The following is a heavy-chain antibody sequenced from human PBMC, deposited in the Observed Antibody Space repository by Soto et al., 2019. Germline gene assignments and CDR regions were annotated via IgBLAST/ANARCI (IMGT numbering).Heavy chain of an antibody. J-gene: IGHJ6*02. CDR3: ARDGSTVTTNYHYAMDV. CDR1: GFTFSTSH. V-gene: IGHV3-48*03. CDR2: IHSGGSRI. D-gene: IGHD4-17*01. Sequence: ESGGGLVQPGGSLILSCAASGFTFSTSHMNWVRQAPGKGLEWVSYIHSGGSRIYYADSVKGRFTISRDNAKNSLYLQMNSLRAEDTAVYYCARDGSTVTTNYHYAMDVWGQGTTVTVSS.